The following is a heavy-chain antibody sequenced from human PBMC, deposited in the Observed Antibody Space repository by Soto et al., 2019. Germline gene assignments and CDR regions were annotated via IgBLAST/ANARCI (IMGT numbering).Heavy chain of an antibody. Sequence: PSETLSLTCTVSGGSISSGDYYWSWIRQPPGKGLEWIGCIYYSGSTYYNPSLKSRVTISVDTSKNHFSLKLSSVTAADKAVYYCASRKSSPYFDYWGQGTLVTVSS. CDR1: GGSISSGDYY. V-gene: IGHV4-30-4*01. CDR3: ASRKSSPYFDY. D-gene: IGHD3-10*01. J-gene: IGHJ4*02. CDR2: IYYSGST.